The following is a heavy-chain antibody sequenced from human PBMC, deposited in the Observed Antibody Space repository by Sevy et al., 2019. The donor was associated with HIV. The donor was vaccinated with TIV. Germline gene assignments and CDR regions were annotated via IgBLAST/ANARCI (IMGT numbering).Heavy chain of an antibody. CDR1: GDSISTYY. D-gene: IGHD2-2*01. CDR3: AREKKCSSTTCSPRGHYGMDV. V-gene: IGHV4-59*01. Sequence: SETLSLTCTVSGDSISTYYWSWIRQPPGKGLEWIGYIYYSGSTNYNPSLKGRVTISVDASRNQFALKLSSVTAADTAVYYCAREKKCSSTTCSPRGHYGMDVWGQGTTVTVSS. J-gene: IGHJ6*02. CDR2: IYYSGST.